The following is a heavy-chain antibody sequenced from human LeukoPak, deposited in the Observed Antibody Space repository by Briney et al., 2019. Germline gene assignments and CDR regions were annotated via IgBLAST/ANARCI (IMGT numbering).Heavy chain of an antibody. CDR1: GYTFTGYY. J-gene: IGHJ4*02. D-gene: IGHD3-10*01. Sequence: ASVKVSCKASGYTFTGYYMHWVRQAPGQGLEWMGRINPNSGGTNYAQKFQGRVTINRDTSISTAYMELSRLRSDDAAVYYCAIPGRGLVIDYWGQGTLVTVSS. CDR3: AIPGRGLVIDY. CDR2: INPNSGGT. V-gene: IGHV1-2*06.